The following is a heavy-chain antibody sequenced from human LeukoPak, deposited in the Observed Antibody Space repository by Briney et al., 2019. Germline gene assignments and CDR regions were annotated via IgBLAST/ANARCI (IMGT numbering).Heavy chain of an antibody. D-gene: IGHD5-18*01. CDR2: IWYDGSNK. CDR3: AKGGMQVWSNPVDH. J-gene: IGHJ4*02. Sequence: GGSLRLSCAASGITFSSYGMHWVRQAPGKGLEWVAVIWYDGSNKYYADSVEGRFTISRDNSKNTLYLQMNSLRAEDTAVYYCAKGGMQVWSNPVDHWGQGTLVTVSS. V-gene: IGHV3-33*06. CDR1: GITFSSYG.